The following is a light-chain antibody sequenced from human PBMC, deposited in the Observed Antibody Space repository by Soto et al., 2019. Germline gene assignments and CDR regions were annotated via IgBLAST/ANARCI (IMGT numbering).Light chain of an antibody. Sequence: DIQLTQSPSFLSASVGDRVTITCRASQGISSYLAWYQQTPGKAPNRLIYASSILQSGVPSRFSGSGSGTEFTLTISSLQPEDFATYYCQQLNTFPVTFGQGTRLAI. V-gene: IGKV1-9*01. CDR2: ASS. J-gene: IGKJ5*01. CDR3: QQLNTFPVT. CDR1: QGISSY.